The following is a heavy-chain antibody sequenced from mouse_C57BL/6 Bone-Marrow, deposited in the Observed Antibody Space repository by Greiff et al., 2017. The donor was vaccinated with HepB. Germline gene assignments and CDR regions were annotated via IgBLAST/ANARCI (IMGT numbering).Heavy chain of an antibody. Sequence: EVHLVESGGGLVQPGESLKLSCESNEYEFPSHDMSWVRKTPGKRLELVAAINSDGGSTYYPDTMERRFIISRDNTKKTLYLQMSSLRSEDTALYYCARLYGYDVGYYAMDYWGQGTSVTVSS. CDR2: INSDGGST. D-gene: IGHD2-2*01. CDR3: ARLYGYDVGYYAMDY. V-gene: IGHV5-2*01. CDR1: EYEFPSHD. J-gene: IGHJ4*01.